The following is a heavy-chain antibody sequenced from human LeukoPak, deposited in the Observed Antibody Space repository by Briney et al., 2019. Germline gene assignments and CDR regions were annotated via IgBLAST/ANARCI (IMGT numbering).Heavy chain of an antibody. CDR3: ARAPYPVHSGWYYFDY. J-gene: IGHJ4*02. CDR1: GGSISSGSYY. V-gene: IGHV4-61*02. CDR2: IYTSGST. D-gene: IGHD6-19*01. Sequence: SQTLSLTCTVSGGSISSGSYYWSWIRQPAGKGLEWIGRIYTSGSTNYNPSLKSRVTISVDTSKNQFSLKLSSVTAADTAVYYCARAPYPVHSGWYYFDYWGQGTLVTVSS.